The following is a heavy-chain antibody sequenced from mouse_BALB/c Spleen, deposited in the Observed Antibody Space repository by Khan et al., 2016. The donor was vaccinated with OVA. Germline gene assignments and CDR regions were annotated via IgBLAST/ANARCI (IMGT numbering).Heavy chain of an antibody. D-gene: IGHD4-1*01. CDR1: GFNIKDTY. J-gene: IGHJ3*01. Sequence: IQLVQSGAELVKPGASVKLSCTASGFNIKDTYMHWVKQRPEQGLEWIGRIDPANGNTKYDPKFQGKATITADTSSNTAYLQLSSLTSEDTVVYYCARDYWDVFAYWGQGTLVTVSA. CDR3: ARDYWDVFAY. CDR2: IDPANGNT. V-gene: IGHV14-3*02.